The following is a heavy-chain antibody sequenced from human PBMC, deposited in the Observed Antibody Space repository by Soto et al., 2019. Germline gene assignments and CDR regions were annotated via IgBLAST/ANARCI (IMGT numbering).Heavy chain of an antibody. J-gene: IGHJ6*02. D-gene: IGHD6-19*01. CDR2: IYHSGST. CDR3: ARVPGIAVADSGGMDV. V-gene: IGHV4-4*02. Sequence: SETLSLTCAVSGGSISSSNWWSWVRQPPGEGLEWIGEIYHSGSTNYNPSLKSRVTISVDKSKNQFSLKLSSVTAADTAVYYCARVPGIAVADSGGMDVWGQGTTVTVSS. CDR1: GGSISSSNW.